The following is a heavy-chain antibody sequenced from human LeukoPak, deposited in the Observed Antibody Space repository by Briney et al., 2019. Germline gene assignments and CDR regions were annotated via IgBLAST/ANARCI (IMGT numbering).Heavy chain of an antibody. D-gene: IGHD6-13*01. CDR2: INPRGGST. Sequence: GASVKVSCKPSGYTFTSYYMHSVRQTPEQGLEWMEIINPRGGSTSYAQKLQRSVTMTRNTSISTAYVELSSLRSEDTAVYYCARAYRSLYYYYYYMDVWGTGTTVTISS. CDR3: ARAYRSLYYYYYYMDV. CDR1: GYTFTSYY. J-gene: IGHJ6*03. V-gene: IGHV1-46*01.